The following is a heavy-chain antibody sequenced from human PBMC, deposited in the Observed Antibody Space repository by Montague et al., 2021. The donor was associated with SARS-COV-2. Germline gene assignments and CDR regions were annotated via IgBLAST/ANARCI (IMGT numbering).Heavy chain of an antibody. J-gene: IGHJ4*02. V-gene: IGHV3-13*01. CDR1: GFTFNTYD. CDR2: IGTPGDT. D-gene: IGHD2-15*01. Sequence: SLRLSCAASGFTFNTYDMHWVRQATGKGLEWVSSIGTPGDTYYPGSVKGRFTISRENAKNSLYLQMNSLRAGDTAEYYCARGGYCSGSNCLYFDSWGQGTLVTVSS. CDR3: ARGGYCSGSNCLYFDS.